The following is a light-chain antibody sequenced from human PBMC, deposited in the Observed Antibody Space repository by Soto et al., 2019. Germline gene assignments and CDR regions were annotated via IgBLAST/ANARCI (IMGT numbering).Light chain of an antibody. V-gene: IGKV1-5*01. J-gene: IGKJ5*01. CDR2: DAS. CDR1: QSISSW. CDR3: QQYNNWHPIT. Sequence: IQMTQSPSTLSASVGDRVTITFRASQSISSWLAWYQQKPGKATKLLIYDASSLESGVPSRFSGSGSGTEFTLTLSSLQSEDFAVYYCQQYNNWHPITFGQGTRLEIK.